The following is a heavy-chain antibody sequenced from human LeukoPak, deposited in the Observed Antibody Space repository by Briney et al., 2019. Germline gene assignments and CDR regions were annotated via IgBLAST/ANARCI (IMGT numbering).Heavy chain of an antibody. CDR3: ARDPALGYTSGWYNWFDP. D-gene: IGHD6-19*01. J-gene: IGHJ5*02. CDR1: GYTFTSYG. V-gene: IGHV1-18*01. CDR2: ISAYNGNT. Sequence: GASVKVSCKASGYTFTSYGVSWVRQVPGQGLEWMGWISAYNGNTNYAQKLQGRVTMTTDTSTSTAYMELRSLRSDDTAVYYCARDPALGYTSGWYNWFDPWGQGTLVTVSS.